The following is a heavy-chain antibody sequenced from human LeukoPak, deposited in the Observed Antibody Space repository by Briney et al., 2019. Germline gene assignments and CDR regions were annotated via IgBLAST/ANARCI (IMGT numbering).Heavy chain of an antibody. D-gene: IGHD2-2*01. J-gene: IGHJ3*02. CDR2: IYHSGST. Sequence: PSETLSLTCTVSGGSISSGGYYWSWIRQPPGKGLEWIGYIYHSGSTYYNPSLKSRVTISVDRSKNQFSLKLSSVTAADTAVYYCARSINQLVDAFDIWGQGTMVTVSS. CDR1: GGSISSGGYY. V-gene: IGHV4-30-2*01. CDR3: ARSINQLVDAFDI.